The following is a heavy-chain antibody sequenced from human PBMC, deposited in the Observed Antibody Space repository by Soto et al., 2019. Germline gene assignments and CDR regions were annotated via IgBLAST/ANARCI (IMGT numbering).Heavy chain of an antibody. CDR2: IRSKAYGGTT. CDR1: GFTFGDYA. J-gene: IGHJ6*02. CDR3: TREDMIVVVRDYYYGMDV. D-gene: IGHD3-22*01. V-gene: IGHV3-49*04. Sequence: GGSLRLSCTASGFTFGDYAMSWVRQAPGKGLEWVGFIRSKAYGGTTEYAASVKGRFTVSRDDSKSIAYLQMNSLKTEDTAVYYCTREDMIVVVRDYYYGMDVWGQGTTVTVSS.